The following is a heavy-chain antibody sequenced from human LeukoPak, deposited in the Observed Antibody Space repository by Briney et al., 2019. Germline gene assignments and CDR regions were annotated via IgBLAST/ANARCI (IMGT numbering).Heavy chain of an antibody. D-gene: IGHD6-19*01. J-gene: IGHJ4*02. CDR2: ISSSSSYI. V-gene: IGHV3-21*01. Sequence: GGSLRLSCAASGFTFSSYSMNWVRQAPGKGLEWVSSISSSSSYIYYADSVKGRFTISRDSAKNSLYLQMNSLRAEDTAVYYCARVSGWYLDYWGQGTLVTVSS. CDR3: ARVSGWYLDY. CDR1: GFTFSSYS.